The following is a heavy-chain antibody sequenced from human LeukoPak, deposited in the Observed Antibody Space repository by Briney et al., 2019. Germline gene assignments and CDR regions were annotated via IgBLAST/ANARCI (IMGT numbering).Heavy chain of an antibody. CDR1: GYTFTSYG. V-gene: IGHV1-18*01. J-gene: IGHJ5*02. Sequence: ASVKVPCKASGYTFTSYGISWVRQAPGQGLEWMGWISAYNGNTNYAQKFQGRVTMTRNTSISTAYMELTSLRSEDTAVYYCAREYQLLGTVYNYFDPWGQGTLVTVSS. CDR3: AREYQLLGTVYNYFDP. D-gene: IGHD2-2*01. CDR2: ISAYNGNT.